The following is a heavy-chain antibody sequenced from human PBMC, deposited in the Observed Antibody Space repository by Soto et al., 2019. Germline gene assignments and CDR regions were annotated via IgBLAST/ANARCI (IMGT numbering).Heavy chain of an antibody. CDR2: ISATSTYI. CDR3: ARVNSATGSMHFDH. J-gene: IGHJ4*02. CDR1: TFNFTSYS. Sequence: GGSLRLSCAGSTFNFTSYSLNWVRQAPGKGLEWVSSISATSTYIFYADSVKGRFTISRDNAKNSVSLQMNSLRAEDTALYYCARVNSATGSMHFDHWGQGTLVTVSS. D-gene: IGHD3-9*01. V-gene: IGHV3-21*01.